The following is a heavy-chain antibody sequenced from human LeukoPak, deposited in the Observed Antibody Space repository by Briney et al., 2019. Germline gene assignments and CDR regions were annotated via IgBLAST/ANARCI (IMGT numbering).Heavy chain of an antibody. CDR2: ITPNSGGV. V-gene: IGHV3-9*01. CDR1: GFTFDNYV. Sequence: GGSLRLSCAASGFTFDNYVMHWVRLVPGKGLECVSSITPNSGGVGYAASVKGRFTISRDNARNSLYLQMNSLRAEDTAVYYCARAGVLWFGESKFDYWGQGTQVTVSS. J-gene: IGHJ4*02. CDR3: ARAGVLWFGESKFDY. D-gene: IGHD3-10*01.